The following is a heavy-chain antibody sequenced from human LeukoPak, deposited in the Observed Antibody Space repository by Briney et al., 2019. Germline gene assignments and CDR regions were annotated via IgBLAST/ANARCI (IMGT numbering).Heavy chain of an antibody. Sequence: GGSLRLSCSASGFTFNNFALHWVRQAPGKGLEWVAVISYDGNNKYYADSVKGRFTISRDYSKKTLFLQMNNLRAEDTAVYYCAKEAGSHYDYYKFYGMDVWGQGTAVTVSS. CDR3: AKEAGSHYDYYKFYGMDV. D-gene: IGHD1-26*01. V-gene: IGHV3-30*18. J-gene: IGHJ6*02. CDR2: ISYDGNNK. CDR1: GFTFNNFA.